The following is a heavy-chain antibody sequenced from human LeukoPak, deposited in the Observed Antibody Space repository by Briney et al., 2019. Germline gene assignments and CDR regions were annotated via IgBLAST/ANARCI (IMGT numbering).Heavy chain of an antibody. CDR3: TKARDDYGVDTIDS. D-gene: IGHD3-3*01. J-gene: IGHJ4*02. CDR2: IRSSGATT. Sequence: GGSLRLSCAASRFSFSSYAMTWVRQAPGKGLEWVSAIRSSGATTYYADSVKGRFTISRDNSKNTVSLQMNSLRAEDTAIYYCTKARDDYGVDTIDSWGQGTLVTVSS. CDR1: RFSFSSYA. V-gene: IGHV3-23*01.